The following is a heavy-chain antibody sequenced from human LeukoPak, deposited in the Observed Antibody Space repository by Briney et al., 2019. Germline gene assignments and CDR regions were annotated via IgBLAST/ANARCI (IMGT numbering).Heavy chain of an antibody. CDR2: IYYSGST. V-gene: IGHV4-39*01. J-gene: IGHJ4*02. Sequence: PSETLSLTCTVSGGSISSSSYYWGWIRQPPGKGLEWIGSIYYSGSTYYNPSLKSRVTISVDTSKNQFSLKLSSVTAADTAVYYCARLARNRYSGNSQGIDYWGQGTLVTVSS. D-gene: IGHD1-26*01. CDR3: ARLARNRYSGNSQGIDY. CDR1: GGSISSSSYY.